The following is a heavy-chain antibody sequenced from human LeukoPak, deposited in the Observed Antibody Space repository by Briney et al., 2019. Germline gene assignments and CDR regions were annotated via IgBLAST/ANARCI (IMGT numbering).Heavy chain of an antibody. CDR1: GCTFTSYG. CDR3: ARDGIVVVPAANDSGWFDP. Sequence: ASVKVSCKTSGCTFTSYGISWVRQAPGQGLEWMGWISAYNGNTNYAQKLQGRVTMTTDTSTSTAYMELRSLRSDDTAVYYCARDGIVVVPAANDSGWFDPWGQGTLVTVSS. J-gene: IGHJ5*02. CDR2: ISAYNGNT. V-gene: IGHV1-18*01. D-gene: IGHD2-2*01.